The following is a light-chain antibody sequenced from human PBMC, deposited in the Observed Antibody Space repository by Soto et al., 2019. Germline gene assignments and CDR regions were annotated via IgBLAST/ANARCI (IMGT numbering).Light chain of an antibody. CDR1: QSLSSW. V-gene: IGKV1-5*01. J-gene: IGKJ4*01. CDR2: DAS. CDR3: QQYNSYSLT. Sequence: DIQMTQSPSTLSASVGDRVTITCRASQSLSSWLAWYQQKPGKPPKLLIYDASSLEIGVPSRFSGSGSGTEFTLAISSLQPDDFATYYCQQYNSYSLTFGGGTKVEIK.